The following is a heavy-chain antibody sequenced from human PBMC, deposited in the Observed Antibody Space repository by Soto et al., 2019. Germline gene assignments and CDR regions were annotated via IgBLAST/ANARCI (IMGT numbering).Heavy chain of an antibody. D-gene: IGHD6-19*01. CDR2: ISSSGSTI. Sequence: GGSLRLSCAASGFTFSDYYMSWIRRAPGKGLEWVSYISSSGSTIYYADSVKGRFTISRDNAKNSLYLQMNSLRAEDTAVYYCARDKANGYSSGWYGENWFDPWGQGTLVTVSS. CDR3: ARDKANGYSSGWYGENWFDP. CDR1: GFTFSDYY. J-gene: IGHJ5*02. V-gene: IGHV3-11*01.